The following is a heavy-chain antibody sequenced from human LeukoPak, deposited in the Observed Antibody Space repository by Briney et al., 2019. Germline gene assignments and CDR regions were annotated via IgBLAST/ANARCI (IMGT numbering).Heavy chain of an antibody. CDR3: ARGGSYCSSTSCYSD. CDR1: GGTFSSYA. J-gene: IGHJ4*02. Sequence: SVKVSCKASGGTFSSYAIRWVRQARGQGLDWLGGIIPIFGTANYAQKFQGRVTITAGESTSTAYMELSSLRSEDTAVYYCARGGSYCSSTSCYSDWGQGTLVTVSS. CDR2: IIPIFGTA. D-gene: IGHD2-2*01. V-gene: IGHV1-69*13.